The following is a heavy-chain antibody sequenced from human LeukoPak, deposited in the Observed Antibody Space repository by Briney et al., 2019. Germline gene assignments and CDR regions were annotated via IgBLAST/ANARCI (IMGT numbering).Heavy chain of an antibody. V-gene: IGHV3-23*01. Sequence: GGSLRLSCAASGFTFSSYAMSWVRQAPGKGLEWVSAISGSGGSTYYADSVKGRFTISRDNSKNTLYLQMNSLRAEDTAVYYCAKETYYYDSSGYYYEVLDYWGQGTLVTVSS. J-gene: IGHJ4*02. CDR1: GFTFSSYA. CDR3: AKETYYYDSSGYYYEVLDY. D-gene: IGHD3-22*01. CDR2: ISGSGGST.